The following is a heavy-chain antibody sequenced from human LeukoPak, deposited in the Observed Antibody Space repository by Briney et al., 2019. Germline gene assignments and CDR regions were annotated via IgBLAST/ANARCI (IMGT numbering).Heavy chain of an antibody. D-gene: IGHD4-23*01. CDR2: ISSSCSII. Sequence: GGSLRLSCAASGFTFSSYEIHWVRQAPGKGLEWVSYISSSCSIIYYADSVKGRFTISRDNAKNSLYLQMNSLRAEDTAVYYCVRDYGGSSPFDYWGQGTLVTVSS. V-gene: IGHV3-48*03. CDR1: GFTFSSYE. J-gene: IGHJ4*02. CDR3: VRDYGGSSPFDY.